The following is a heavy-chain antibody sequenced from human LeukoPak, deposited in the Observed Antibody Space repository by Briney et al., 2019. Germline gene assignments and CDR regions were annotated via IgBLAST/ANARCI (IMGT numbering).Heavy chain of an antibody. CDR2: ISTTSSYI. CDR1: GFTFSTYH. V-gene: IGHV3-21*01. Sequence: GGSVRLSCAASGFTFSTYHMNWVRQAPGKGLEWVSSISTTSSYIYYSDSARGRFTISRDNAKNSVYLQMNSLRAEDTAVYYCARGLCGGDCYSDWGPGTLVTVSS. D-gene: IGHD2-21*01. J-gene: IGHJ4*02. CDR3: ARGLCGGDCYSD.